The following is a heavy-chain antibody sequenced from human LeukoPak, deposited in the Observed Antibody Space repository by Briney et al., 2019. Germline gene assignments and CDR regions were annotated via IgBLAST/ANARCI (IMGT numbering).Heavy chain of an antibody. D-gene: IGHD6-13*01. CDR2: ISYYGSNK. Sequence: GRSLRLSCAASGFTFSSYAMHWVRQAPGKGREWVAVISYYGSNKYYADSVKGRFTISRDNSKNTLYLQMKSVRAEDTAVYSCARDQIGSRVAAAGTYFDYWGQGTLVTVSS. J-gene: IGHJ4*02. V-gene: IGHV3-30*01. CDR1: GFTFSSYA. CDR3: ARDQIGSRVAAAGTYFDY.